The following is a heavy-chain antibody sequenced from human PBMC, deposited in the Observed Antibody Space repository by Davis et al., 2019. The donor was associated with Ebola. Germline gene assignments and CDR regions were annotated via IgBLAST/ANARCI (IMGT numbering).Heavy chain of an antibody. V-gene: IGHV1-18*04. CDR1: GYTFTSYY. D-gene: IGHD4-23*01. CDR3: ARDYGGNSGYYYYGMDV. Sequence: ASVKVSCKASGYTFTSYYMHWVRQAPGQGLEWMGWISAYNGNTNYAQKLQGRVTMTTDTSTSTAYMELRSLRSDDTAVYYCARDYGGNSGYYYYGMDVWGQGTTVTVSS. CDR2: ISAYNGNT. J-gene: IGHJ6*02.